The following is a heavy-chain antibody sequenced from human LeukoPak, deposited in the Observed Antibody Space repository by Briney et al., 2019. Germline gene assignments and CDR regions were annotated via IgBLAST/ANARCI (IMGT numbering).Heavy chain of an antibody. CDR1: GYSISSGYY. CDR2: IYHSGST. J-gene: IGHJ3*02. CDR3: ARHAEASDI. Sequence: SETLSLTCAVSGYSISSGYYWGWIRQPPGKGLEWIGSIYHSGSTYYNPSLKSRVTISVDTSKNQFSLKLSSMTAADTAVYYCARHAEASDIWGQGTMVTVSS. D-gene: IGHD1-14*01. V-gene: IGHV4-38-2*01.